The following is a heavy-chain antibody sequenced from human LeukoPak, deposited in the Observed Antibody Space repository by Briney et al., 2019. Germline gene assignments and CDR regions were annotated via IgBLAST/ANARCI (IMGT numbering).Heavy chain of an antibody. D-gene: IGHD1-26*01. J-gene: IGHJ4*02. V-gene: IGHV4-4*02. Sequence: SETLSLTCDVSGGSVTSINWWTGVRQPPGKGLEWIGEVHLDGRTNYNPSLKSRLIMSVDLPENHISLKLISVTAADTAGYYCAREGGFYRPLDYSGQGTLVTVSS. CDR2: VHLDGRT. CDR1: GGSVTSINW. CDR3: AREGGFYRPLDY.